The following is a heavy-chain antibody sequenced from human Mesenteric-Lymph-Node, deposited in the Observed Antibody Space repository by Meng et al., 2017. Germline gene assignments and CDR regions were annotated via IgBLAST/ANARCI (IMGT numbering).Heavy chain of an antibody. CDR3: ARSDYGDLYGMDV. D-gene: IGHD4-17*01. V-gene: IGHV1-2*06. CDR1: GYTFTGYY. J-gene: IGHJ6*02. CDR2: INPNSGGT. Sequence: ASVKVSCKASGYTFTGYYMHWVRQAPGHGLEWMGRINPNSGGTNCAQNFQGRVTMTRDTSISTAYLELSRLRSDDTAVYYCARSDYGDLYGMDVWGQGTTVTVSS.